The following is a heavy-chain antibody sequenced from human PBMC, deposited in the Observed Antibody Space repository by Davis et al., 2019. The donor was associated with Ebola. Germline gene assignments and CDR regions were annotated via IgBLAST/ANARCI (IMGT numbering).Heavy chain of an antibody. Sequence: SVKVSCKASGGTFSSYAISWVRQAPGQGLEWMGGIIPIFGTANYAQKFQGRISITADKSTSTAYMDLISLRSEDTAVYYCAREGIAIAVSGTRYNWFDPWGQGTLVTVSS. V-gene: IGHV1-69*06. CDR3: AREGIAIAVSGTRYNWFDP. CDR2: IIPIFGTA. CDR1: GGTFSSYA. J-gene: IGHJ5*02. D-gene: IGHD6-19*01.